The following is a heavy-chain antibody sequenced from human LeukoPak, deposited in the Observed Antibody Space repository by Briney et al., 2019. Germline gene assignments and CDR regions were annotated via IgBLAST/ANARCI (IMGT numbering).Heavy chain of an antibody. V-gene: IGHV4-39*01. CDR1: GGSINSNFYF. D-gene: IGHD1-14*01. CDR3: ARRASPVNQNPEHNYFDP. J-gene: IGHJ5*02. CDR2: IHYSGST. Sequence: PSETLSLTCTVSGGSINSNFYFWGWVRRPPGKGLEWIGSIHYSGSTYYNPSLKGRVTISVDTSKNQFSLKLRSVTAADTALYYCARRASPVNQNPEHNYFDPWGQGTLVTVPS.